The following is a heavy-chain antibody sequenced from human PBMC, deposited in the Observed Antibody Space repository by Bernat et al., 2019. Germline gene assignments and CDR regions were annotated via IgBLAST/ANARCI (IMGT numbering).Heavy chain of an antibody. D-gene: IGHD3-16*02. J-gene: IGHJ4*02. V-gene: IGHV4-31*03. Sequence: QVQLQESGPGLVKPSQTLSLTCTVSGGSISSGGYYWSWIRQHPGKGLEWIGYIYYSGSTYYNPSLKSRVTISVDTSKNQFSLKLSSVTAADTAVYYCARVRRLHWGELSFSLYYFDYWGQGTLVTVSS. CDR3: ARVRRLHWGELSFSLYYFDY. CDR1: GGSISSGGYY. CDR2: IYYSGST.